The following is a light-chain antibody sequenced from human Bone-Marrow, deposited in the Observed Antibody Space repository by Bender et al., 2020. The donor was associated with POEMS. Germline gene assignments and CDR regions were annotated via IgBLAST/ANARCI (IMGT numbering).Light chain of an antibody. CDR2: EGT. V-gene: IGLV2-23*01. Sequence: QSALTQPASVSGSPGQSITISCTGSTSDVGGYSLVSWYQHHPGEAPKVMIYEGTKRPSGVSNRFSGSKSGNTASLTISGLQADDEADYYCCSYTNRKSYVFGSGTTVTVL. CDR3: CSYTNRKSYV. J-gene: IGLJ1*01. CDR1: TSDVGGYSL.